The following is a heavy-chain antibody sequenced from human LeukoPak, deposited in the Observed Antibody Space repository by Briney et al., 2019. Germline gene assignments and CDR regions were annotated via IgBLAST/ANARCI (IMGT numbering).Heavy chain of an antibody. D-gene: IGHD5-12*01. J-gene: IGHJ4*02. CDR2: ISYDGSNK. CDR1: GFTFSSYA. V-gene: IGHV3-30-3*01. Sequence: GGSLRLSCAASGFTFSSYAMHWVRQAPGKGLEWVAVISYDGSNKYYADSVKGRFTISRDNSKNTLYLQMNSLRAEDTAVYYCASASGYDSLFDYWGQGTLVTVSS. CDR3: ASASGYDSLFDY.